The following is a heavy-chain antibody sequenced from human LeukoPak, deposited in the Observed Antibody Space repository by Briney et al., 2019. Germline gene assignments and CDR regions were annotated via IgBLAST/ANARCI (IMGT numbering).Heavy chain of an antibody. J-gene: IGHJ4*02. V-gene: IGHV1-2*02. CDR2: IDPKSGAT. CDR1: GYTFTGYS. Sequence: ASVKVSCKASGYTFTGYSINWVRQAPGQGLEWMGWIDPKSGATKYEHFQGRVTMTRDTSISTAYMELSRLTSDDTAVYYCARGNFYDNKGYSPELRYWGQGTLVTVSS. D-gene: IGHD3-10*01. CDR3: ARGNFYDNKGYSPELRY.